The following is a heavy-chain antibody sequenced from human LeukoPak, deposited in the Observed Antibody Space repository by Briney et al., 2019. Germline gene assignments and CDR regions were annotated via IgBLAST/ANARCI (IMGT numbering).Heavy chain of an antibody. CDR1: GVIISSYA. J-gene: IGHJ5*02. D-gene: IGHD2/OR15-2a*01. V-gene: IGHV3-23*01. CDR2: INGRGDNT. Sequence: GGSLRLSCAASGVIISSYAMSWVRQAPGKGLEWVSAINGRGDNTYYADFVKGRFTISRDNSKSTVYLQMNSLRTEDTAVYYCAKDRVSPGFNWFDPLGPGNPCHRLL. CDR3: AKDRVSPGFNWFDP.